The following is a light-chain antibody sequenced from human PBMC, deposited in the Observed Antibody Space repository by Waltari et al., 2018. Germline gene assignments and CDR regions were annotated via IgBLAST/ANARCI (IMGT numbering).Light chain of an antibody. CDR1: QSVNNW. J-gene: IGKJ1*01. V-gene: IGKV1-5*03. Sequence: DIQITQFPSTLSASVAHRVTITCRASQSVNNWLAWYQQKPGTAPKLLISQASTLQSGVPSRFSGSGSGTEFTLTISSLQPEDFATYYCQQYNYYSRTFGQGTKVEIK. CDR2: QAS. CDR3: QQYNYYSRT.